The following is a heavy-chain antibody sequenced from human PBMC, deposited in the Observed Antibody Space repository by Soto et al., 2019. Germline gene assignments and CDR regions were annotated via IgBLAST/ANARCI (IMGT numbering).Heavy chain of an antibody. Sequence: PGESLKISWKGSGYSFAGYWITWVRQKPGKGLEWMGRIDPSDSQTYYSPSFLGHATISVTKPITTVSRQWSSVRASHPAMYYCARQIYDSETGPIFQSYFDSWGQGPPAPVSA. CDR1: GYSFAGYW. J-gene: IGHJ4*02. V-gene: IGHV5-10-1*01. CDR3: ARQIYDSETGPIFQSYFDS. CDR2: IDPSDSQT. D-gene: IGHD3-9*01.